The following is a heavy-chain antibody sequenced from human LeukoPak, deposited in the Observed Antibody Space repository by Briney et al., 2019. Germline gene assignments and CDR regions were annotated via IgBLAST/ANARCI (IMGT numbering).Heavy chain of an antibody. J-gene: IGHJ6*03. CDR2: ISGSGGST. CDR3: AKDFNWAGSLYYYYYMDV. D-gene: IGHD1-1*01. CDR1: GFTFSSYA. Sequence: GGSLRLSCAASGFTFSSYAMSWVRQAPGKGLEWVSAISGSGGSTYYADSVKGRFTISRDNSKNTLYLQMNSLRAEDTAVYYCAKDFNWAGSLYYYYYMDVWGKGTTVTVSS. V-gene: IGHV3-23*01.